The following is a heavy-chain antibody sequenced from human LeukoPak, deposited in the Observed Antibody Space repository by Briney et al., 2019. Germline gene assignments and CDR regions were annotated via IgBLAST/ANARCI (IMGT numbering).Heavy chain of an antibody. CDR3: ATLREGATTTG. V-gene: IGHV1-69*04. CDR1: GGTFSSYA. J-gene: IGHJ4*02. Sequence: GASVNVSCKASGGTFSSYAISWVRQAPGQGLEWMGRIIPILGIANYAQKFQGRVTITADKSTSTAYMEVSSLRSEDTAVYYCATLREGATTTGWGQGTLVTVSS. CDR2: IIPILGIA. D-gene: IGHD1-26*01.